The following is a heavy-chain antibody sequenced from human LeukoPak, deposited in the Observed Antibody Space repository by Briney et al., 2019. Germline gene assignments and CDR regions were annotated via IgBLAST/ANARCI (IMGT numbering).Heavy chain of an antibody. CDR3: VRGRYSSGWFKDKNWFDP. V-gene: IGHV4-30-4*07. J-gene: IGHJ5*02. D-gene: IGHD6-19*01. CDR1: GVAISRGGYA. CDR2: IYHSGTT. Sequence: SETLSLTCAVSGVAISRGGYAWNWIRQPPGTGLEWIAYIYHSGTTYYNPSLTSRATISVDTSKHQFSLKLSSVTAADTAVYYCVRGRYSSGWFKDKNWFDPWGQGIPVTVSS.